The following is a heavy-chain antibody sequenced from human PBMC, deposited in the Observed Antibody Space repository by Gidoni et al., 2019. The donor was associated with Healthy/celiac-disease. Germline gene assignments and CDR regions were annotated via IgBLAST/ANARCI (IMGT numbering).Heavy chain of an antibody. CDR2: ISSSSSYT. Sequence: QVQLVESGGGLVKPGGSLRLSCAASGFTFSDYYMNWIRQAPGKGLEWVSYISSSSSYTNYADSVKGRFTISRDNAKNSLYLQMNSLRAEDTAVYYCARSATGYSYGYLSDYYYMDVWGKGTTVTVSS. D-gene: IGHD5-18*01. J-gene: IGHJ6*03. CDR1: GFTFSDYY. V-gene: IGHV3-11*06. CDR3: ARSATGYSYGYLSDYYYMDV.